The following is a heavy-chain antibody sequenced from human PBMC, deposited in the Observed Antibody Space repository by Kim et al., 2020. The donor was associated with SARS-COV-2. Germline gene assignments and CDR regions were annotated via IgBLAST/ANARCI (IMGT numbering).Heavy chain of an antibody. CDR3: ARVPAQLPDFDY. V-gene: IGHV4-30-2*05. D-gene: IGHD1-1*01. Sequence: YYNPSLKSRVTISVDTSKNQFSLKLSSVTAADTAVYYCARVPAQLPDFDYWGQGTLVTVSS. J-gene: IGHJ4*02.